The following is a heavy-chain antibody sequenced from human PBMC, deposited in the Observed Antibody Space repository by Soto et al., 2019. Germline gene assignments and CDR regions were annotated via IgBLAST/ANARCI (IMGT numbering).Heavy chain of an antibody. CDR2: IYYSGNT. V-gene: IGHV4-39*01. D-gene: IGHD6-13*01. Sequence: LSLTCTVSGGSLGSSSYYWGWIRQSPGKGLEWIGNIYYSGNTFYNPSLKSRVTISVDTSKNQFYLHLSSVTAADTAIFYCASIAAPGTTHFDFWGRGPWSPSPQ. CDR3: ASIAAPGTTHFDF. CDR1: GGSLGSSSYY. J-gene: IGHJ4*02.